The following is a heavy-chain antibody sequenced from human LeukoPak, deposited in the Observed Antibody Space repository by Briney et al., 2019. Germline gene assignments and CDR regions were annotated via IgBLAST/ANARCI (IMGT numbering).Heavy chain of an antibody. CDR1: GYTFTSYD. CDR3: ARGQSDFWSGQDY. CDR2: MNPNSGNT. J-gene: IGHJ4*02. V-gene: IGHV1-8*01. D-gene: IGHD3-3*01. Sequence: GASVKVSCKASGYTFTSYDINWVRQATGQGLEWMGWMNPNSGNTGYAQKFQGRVTMTTDTSTSTAYMELRSLRSDDTAVYYCARGQSDFWSGQDYWGQGTLVTVSS.